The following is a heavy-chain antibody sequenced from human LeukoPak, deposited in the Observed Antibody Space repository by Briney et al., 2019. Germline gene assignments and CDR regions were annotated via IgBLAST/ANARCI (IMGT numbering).Heavy chain of an antibody. J-gene: IGHJ4*02. Sequence: GGSLRLSCLTSGFTLSTNAMSWVRRAPGKGLEWVSAISGSGGSTYYADSVKGRFTISRDNSKNTLYLQMNSLRAEDTAVYYCAKDPLSRGSGSYPTYWGQGTLVTVSS. D-gene: IGHD3-10*01. CDR3: AKDPLSRGSGSYPTY. CDR2: ISGSGGST. CDR1: GFTLSTNA. V-gene: IGHV3-23*01.